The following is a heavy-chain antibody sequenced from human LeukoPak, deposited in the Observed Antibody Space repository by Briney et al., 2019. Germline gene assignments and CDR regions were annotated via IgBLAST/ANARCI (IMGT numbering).Heavy chain of an antibody. J-gene: IGHJ4*02. Sequence: GGSLRLSCAASGFTLSSYWMSWVRQAPGKGLEWVSSISSTSTYIYYADSMKGRFIISRDNARNSLYLEMNSLRAEDTAVYYCARIIGISGTYPTDYWGQGTLVTVSS. CDR2: ISSTSTYI. CDR1: GFTLSSYW. D-gene: IGHD1-26*01. V-gene: IGHV3-21*06. CDR3: ARIIGISGTYPTDY.